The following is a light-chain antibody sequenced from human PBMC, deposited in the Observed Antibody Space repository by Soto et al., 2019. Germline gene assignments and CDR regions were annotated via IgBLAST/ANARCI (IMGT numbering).Light chain of an antibody. CDR2: DAS. CDR1: ESVSSY. Sequence: EIVLTQSPATLSLSPGERATLSCRASESVSSYVGWYQQKPGQAPRLLISDASNRATGIPGRFSGSGSGTDFTLTISCLKPEDLAVYYCKQRASQSLTFGGGTNVDI. J-gene: IGKJ4*01. CDR3: KQRASQSLT. V-gene: IGKV3-11*01.